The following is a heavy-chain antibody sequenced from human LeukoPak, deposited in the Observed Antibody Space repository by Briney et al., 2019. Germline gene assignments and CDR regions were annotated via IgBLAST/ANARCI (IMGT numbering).Heavy chain of an antibody. V-gene: IGHV1-8*01. CDR1: GYTFTSYD. Sequence: ASVKVSCKASGYTFTSYDINWVRQATGQGLEWMGWMNPNSGNTGYAQKFQGRVTMTRDMSTSTVYMELSSLRSEDTAVYYCARDVGQQLIYDYWGQGTLVTVSS. CDR2: MNPNSGNT. J-gene: IGHJ4*02. D-gene: IGHD6-13*01. CDR3: ARDVGQQLIYDY.